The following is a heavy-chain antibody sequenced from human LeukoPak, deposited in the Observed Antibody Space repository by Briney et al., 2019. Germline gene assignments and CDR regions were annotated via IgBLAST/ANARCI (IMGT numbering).Heavy chain of an antibody. CDR1: GGSISSGSYY. Sequence: PSETLSLTCTVSGGSISSGSYYWSWIRQPPGKGLEWIGYIFDNRNTKYNPSLKSRVTISVDTSKNQFSLKLSSVTAADTAVYYCASYSVAPKYDAFDIWGQGTMVTVSS. CDR2: IFDNRNT. V-gene: IGHV4-61*01. D-gene: IGHD6-19*01. CDR3: ASYSVAPKYDAFDI. J-gene: IGHJ3*02.